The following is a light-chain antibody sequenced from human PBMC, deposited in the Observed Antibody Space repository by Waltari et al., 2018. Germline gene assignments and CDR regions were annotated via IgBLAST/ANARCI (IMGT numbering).Light chain of an antibody. V-gene: IGKV4-1*01. J-gene: IGKJ5*01. Sequence: DIVMTQSPDSLAVSLGERATIHCKSRHGVLSSNNRNYLAWYQHKPGQPPKLLFYWASTRESGVPDRLSGSGSGTDFTLTISSLQAEDVAVYYCQQYLSAPFTFGQGTRLEIK. CDR3: QQYLSAPFT. CDR2: WAS. CDR1: HGVLSSNNRNY.